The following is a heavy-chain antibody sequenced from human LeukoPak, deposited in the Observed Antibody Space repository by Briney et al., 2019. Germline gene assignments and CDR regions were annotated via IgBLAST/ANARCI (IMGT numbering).Heavy chain of an antibody. V-gene: IGHV3-21*01. D-gene: IGHD2-2*01. CDR1: GFTFSSYS. Sequence: GGSLRLSCAASGFTFSSYSMNWVRQAPGKGLEWVSSISSSSNYIYYADSVKGRFTISRDNAKNSLYLQMNSLRAEDTAVYYCARGPPRYCSSTSCFWNFDYWGQGTLVTVSS. CDR2: ISSSSNYI. J-gene: IGHJ4*02. CDR3: ARGPPRYCSSTSCFWNFDY.